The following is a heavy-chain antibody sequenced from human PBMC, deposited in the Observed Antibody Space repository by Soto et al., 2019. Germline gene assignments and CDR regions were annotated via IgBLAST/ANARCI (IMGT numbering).Heavy chain of an antibody. V-gene: IGHV3-21*01. Sequence: GGSLRLSCAASGFTFSSYSMNWVRQAPGKGLEWVSSISSSSSYIYYADSVKGRFTISRDNAKNSLYLQMNSLRAEDTAVYYCARGQNYYILTGYNPFDYWGQGTLVTVSS. J-gene: IGHJ4*02. CDR3: ARGQNYYILTGYNPFDY. CDR2: ISSSSSYI. CDR1: GFTFSSYS. D-gene: IGHD3-9*01.